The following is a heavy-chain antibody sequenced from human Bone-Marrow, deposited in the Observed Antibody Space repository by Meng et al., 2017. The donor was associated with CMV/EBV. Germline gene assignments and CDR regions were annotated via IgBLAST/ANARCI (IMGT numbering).Heavy chain of an antibody. CDR3: ASPTTLLIPHADY. CDR2: IYYSGST. CDR1: GGSISSSSYY. V-gene: IGHV4-39*07. Sequence: SETLSLTCTVSGGSISSSSYYWGWIRQPPGKGLEWIGSIYYSGSTYYNPSLKSRVTISVDTSKNQFSLKLSSVTAADTAVYYCASPTTLLIPHADYWGQGTLVTVSS. D-gene: IGHD1-14*01. J-gene: IGHJ4*02.